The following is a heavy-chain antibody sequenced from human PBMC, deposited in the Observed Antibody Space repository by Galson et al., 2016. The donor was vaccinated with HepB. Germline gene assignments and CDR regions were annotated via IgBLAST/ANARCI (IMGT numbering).Heavy chain of an antibody. J-gene: IGHJ6*04. CDR1: GFTFRRFG. CDR2: ISYDGVSK. D-gene: IGHD3-10*01. V-gene: IGHV3-33*08. Sequence: SLRLSCAGSGFTFRRFGMHWVRQAPGKGLEWVAVISYDGVSKFYADSVKGRFTISRDNSKNTVFLQMNSLRAEDTAVYYCARDLTMVQGLLVTSVYHFNGLDVWGKGTTVTVSS. CDR3: ARDLTMVQGLLVTSVYHFNGLDV.